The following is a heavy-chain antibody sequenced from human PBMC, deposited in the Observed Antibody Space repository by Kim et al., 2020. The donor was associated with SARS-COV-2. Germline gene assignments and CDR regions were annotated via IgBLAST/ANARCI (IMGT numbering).Heavy chain of an antibody. Sequence: PSLKSRVTISVDTAKNQFSLKLSSVAAADTAVYYGARVRGSGTKYGMDVWGQGTTVTVSS. V-gene: IGHV4-31*02. CDR3: ARVRGSGTKYGMDV. D-gene: IGHD3-10*01. J-gene: IGHJ6*02.